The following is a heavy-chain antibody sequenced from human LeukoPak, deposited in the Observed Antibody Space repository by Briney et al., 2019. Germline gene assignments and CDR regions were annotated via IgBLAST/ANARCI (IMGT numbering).Heavy chain of an antibody. D-gene: IGHD2-15*01. CDR1: GGTFSSYA. CDR2: ISAYSGHT. J-gene: IGHJ3*02. Sequence: ASVKVSCKASGGTFSSYAISWVRQAPGQGLEWMGWISAYSGHTNYAQNLQGGVTMTTHTSTSTAYMELRSLRSDDTAVYYCTRVYCSGGSCLDAFDIWGQGTMVTVSS. CDR3: TRVYCSGGSCLDAFDI. V-gene: IGHV1-18*01.